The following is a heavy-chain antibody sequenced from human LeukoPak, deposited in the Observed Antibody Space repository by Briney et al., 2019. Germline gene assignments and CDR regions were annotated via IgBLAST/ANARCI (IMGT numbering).Heavy chain of an antibody. J-gene: IGHJ3*02. CDR3: AGWELLDTFDI. Sequence: SETLSLTCTVSGGSISSSSYYWGWIRQPPGKGLEWIGSIYYSGSTYYNPSLKSRVTISVDTSKNQFSLKLSSVTAADTAVYYCAGWELLDTFDIWGQGTMVTVSS. CDR1: GGSISSSSYY. V-gene: IGHV4-39*01. CDR2: IYYSGST. D-gene: IGHD1-26*01.